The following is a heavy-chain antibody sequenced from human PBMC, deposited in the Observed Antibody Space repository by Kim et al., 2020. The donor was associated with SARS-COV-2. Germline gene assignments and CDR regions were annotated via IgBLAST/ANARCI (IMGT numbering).Heavy chain of an antibody. V-gene: IGHV4-34*01. J-gene: IGHJ2*01. CDR1: GGSFSGYY. CDR2: INHSGSS. Sequence: SETLSLTCAVYGGSFSGYYWSWIRQPPGKGLEWIGEINHSGSSNYNPSLKSRVIISLDTSMNQFSLKLSSVTAADTAVYYCARDGGYNHNWYFDLWGRGTLVTVSS. CDR3: ARDGGYNHNWYFDL. D-gene: IGHD4-17*01.